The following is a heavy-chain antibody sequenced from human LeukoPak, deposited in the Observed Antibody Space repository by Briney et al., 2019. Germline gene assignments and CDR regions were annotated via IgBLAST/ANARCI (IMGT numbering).Heavy chain of an antibody. Sequence: PGGSLRLSCAASGFTFSSYAMSWVRQAPGKGLEWVSAISGSGGSTYYADSVKGRFTISRDNSKNTLYLQMNSLRAEDTAVYYCAKDPNYYDSSGYHNYWGQGTLVTVSS. CDR1: GFTFSSYA. CDR3: AKDPNYYDSSGYHNY. CDR2: ISGSGGST. D-gene: IGHD3-22*01. V-gene: IGHV3-23*01. J-gene: IGHJ4*02.